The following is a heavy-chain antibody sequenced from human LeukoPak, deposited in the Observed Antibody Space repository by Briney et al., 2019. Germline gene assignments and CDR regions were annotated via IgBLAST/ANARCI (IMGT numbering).Heavy chain of an antibody. V-gene: IGHV1-8*01. J-gene: IGHJ4*02. D-gene: IGHD2-2*01. Sequence: ASVKVSCKASGYTFTSYDINWVRQATGQGLEWMGWMNPNSGNTGYAQKFQGRVTMTRNTSISTAYMELSSLRSEDTAVYYCARGLVNIARTVVPAAGGYWGQGTLVTVSS. CDR3: ARGLVNIARTVVPAAGGY. CDR1: GYTFTSYD. CDR2: MNPNSGNT.